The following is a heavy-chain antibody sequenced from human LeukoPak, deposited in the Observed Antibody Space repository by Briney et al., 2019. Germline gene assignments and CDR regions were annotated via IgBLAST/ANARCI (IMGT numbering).Heavy chain of an antibody. CDR3: VRDRLGPSFSVSHFDL. D-gene: IGHD3-3*02. CDR1: GFTFADYG. Sequence: PGGSLRLSCATSGFTFADYGLSWVRRAPGKGLEWLCAINYNGAMTDYADSVKGRFTISRDNAKNSLYLRMDSLRAEDTALYYCVRDRLGPSFSVSHFDLWGQGTLVTVSS. V-gene: IGHV3-20*04. CDR2: INYNGAMT. J-gene: IGHJ4*02.